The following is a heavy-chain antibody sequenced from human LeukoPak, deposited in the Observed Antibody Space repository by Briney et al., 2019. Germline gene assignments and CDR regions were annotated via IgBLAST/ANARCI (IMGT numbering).Heavy chain of an antibody. CDR3: ARSAEPGDYYYYCMDV. CDR2: INPNSGGT. Sequence: ASVKVSCKASGYTFTGYYMHWVRQAPGQGLEWMGWINPNSGGTNYAQKFQGRVTMTRDTSISTAYMELSRLRSDDTAVYYCARSAEPGDYYYYCMDVWGKGTTVTVSS. CDR1: GYTFTGYY. D-gene: IGHD1-14*01. V-gene: IGHV1-2*02. J-gene: IGHJ6*03.